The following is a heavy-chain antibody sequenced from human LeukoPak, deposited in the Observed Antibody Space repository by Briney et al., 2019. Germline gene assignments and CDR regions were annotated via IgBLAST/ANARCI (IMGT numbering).Heavy chain of an antibody. CDR2: ISSNGGST. CDR1: GFTFSSYV. D-gene: IGHD3-9*01. J-gene: IGHJ5*02. V-gene: IGHV3-64*01. CDR3: ARDLRAQYYDILTEENWFDP. Sequence: PGGSLRLSCAASGFTFSSYVMHWVRQAPGKGLEYVSAISSNGGSTYYANSVKGRFTISRDNSKNTLYLQMGSLRAEDMAVYYCARDLRAQYYDILTEENWFDPWGQGTLVTVSS.